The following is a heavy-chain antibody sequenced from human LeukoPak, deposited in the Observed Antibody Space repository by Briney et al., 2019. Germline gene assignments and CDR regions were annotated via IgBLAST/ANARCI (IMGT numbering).Heavy chain of an antibody. Sequence: GASVKVSCKASGYTFNGYYMHWVRQAPGQGLEWMGRINPNSGGTNYAQKFQGRVTMTRDTSISTAYMELSRLRSDDTAVYYCARAPSYRYNYFDYWGQGTLVTVSS. CDR3: ARAPSYRYNYFDY. J-gene: IGHJ4*02. CDR1: GYTFNGYY. D-gene: IGHD3-16*02. CDR2: INPNSGGT. V-gene: IGHV1-2*06.